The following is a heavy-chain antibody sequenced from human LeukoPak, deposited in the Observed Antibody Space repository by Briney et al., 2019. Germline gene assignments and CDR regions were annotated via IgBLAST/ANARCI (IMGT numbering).Heavy chain of an antibody. V-gene: IGHV3-7*03. J-gene: IGHJ4*02. CDR3: ARDSRYSRGVGDFDY. Sequence: GGSLRLSCAASGFTFSSHWMSWVRQVAGKGLEWVANIREDGSEKYYVDSVKGRFTISRDNAKNSLFLQTNSLRAEDTAVYYCARDSRYSRGVGDFDYWGQGTLVIVSS. D-gene: IGHD5-18*01. CDR1: GFTFSSHW. CDR2: IREDGSEK.